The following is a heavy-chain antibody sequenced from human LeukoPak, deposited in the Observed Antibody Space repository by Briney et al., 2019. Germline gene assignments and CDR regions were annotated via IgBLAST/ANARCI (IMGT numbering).Heavy chain of an antibody. CDR3: ARMGFGTNYFDY. CDR1: GHIFTGYY. V-gene: IGHV1-2*02. J-gene: IGHJ4*02. Sequence: ASVTVSCMASGHIFTGYYMHWVRQAPGQGLEWMGWINPNSGGTNYAQKFQGRVTMTRDTSTSTAYMELSRLRSDDTAVYYCARMGFGTNYFDYGGQGTLVTVSS. D-gene: IGHD3-10*01. CDR2: INPNSGGT.